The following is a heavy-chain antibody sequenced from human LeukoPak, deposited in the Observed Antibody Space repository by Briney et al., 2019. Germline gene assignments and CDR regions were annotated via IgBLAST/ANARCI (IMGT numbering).Heavy chain of an antibody. CDR1: GGSFSGYY. D-gene: IGHD2/OR15-2a*01. J-gene: IGHJ4*02. CDR2: INHGGST. V-gene: IGHV4-34*01. CDR3: ARGHLESFDY. Sequence: PSETLSLTCAVYGGSFSGYYWSWIRQPPGKGLEWIGEINHGGSTNYNPSLKSRVTISVDTSKDQFSLKLSSVTAADTAVYYCARGHLESFDYWGQGTLVTVSS.